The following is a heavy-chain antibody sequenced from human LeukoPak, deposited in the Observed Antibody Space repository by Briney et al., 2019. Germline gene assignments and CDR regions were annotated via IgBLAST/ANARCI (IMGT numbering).Heavy chain of an antibody. V-gene: IGHV4-61*02. J-gene: IGHJ4*02. CDR3: ARDRRGSPDY. D-gene: IGHD1-26*01. CDR2: IYTSGST. CDR1: GGSISSGSYY. Sequence: SQTLSLTCTVSGGSISSGSYYWSWIRQPAGKGLEWIGRIYTSGSTNYNPSLKSRVTISVGTSKNQFSLKLSSVTAADTAVYYCARDRRGSPDYWGQGTLVTVSS.